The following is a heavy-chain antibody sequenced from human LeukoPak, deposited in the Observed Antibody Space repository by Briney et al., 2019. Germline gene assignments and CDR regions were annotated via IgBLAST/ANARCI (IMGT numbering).Heavy chain of an antibody. CDR3: ARRTIFGVVTKTPNWFDP. CDR1: GGSISSGGYY. V-gene: IGHV4-39*01. CDR2: IYYSGST. D-gene: IGHD3-3*01. J-gene: IGHJ5*02. Sequence: SQTLSLTCTVSGGSISSGGYYWGWIRQPPGKGLEWIGSIYYSGSTYYNPSLKSRVTISVDTSKNQFSLKLSSVTAADTAVYYCARRTIFGVVTKTPNWFDPWGQGTLVTVSS.